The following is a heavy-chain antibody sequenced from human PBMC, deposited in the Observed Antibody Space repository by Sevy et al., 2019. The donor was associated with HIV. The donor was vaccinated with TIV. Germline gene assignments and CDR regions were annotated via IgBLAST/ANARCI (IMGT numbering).Heavy chain of an antibody. CDR3: ARASTYYYDAFDI. Sequence: ASVKVSCKASGYTFTSYDINWVRQATGQGLEWMGWMNPKSGNTGYAQKFQGRVTITRNTSISTAYMELSSLRSEDTAVYYCARASTYYYDAFDIWGQGTMVTVSS. CDR1: GYTFTSYD. J-gene: IGHJ3*02. D-gene: IGHD3-10*01. CDR2: MNPKSGNT. V-gene: IGHV1-8*03.